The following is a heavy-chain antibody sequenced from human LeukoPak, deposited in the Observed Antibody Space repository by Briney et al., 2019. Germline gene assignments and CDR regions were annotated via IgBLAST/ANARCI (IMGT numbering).Heavy chain of an antibody. D-gene: IGHD1-26*01. CDR3: AREVGGYSGSHPTYYFDC. Sequence: PGGSLTLSCAASGFTVSSNYMSWVRQAPGQGLVWVSVIYSGGSTYYADSVKGRFTIARDNSKNTLYLQMNSLRAEDTAVYYCAREVGGYSGSHPTYYFDCWGQGTLVTVSS. J-gene: IGHJ4*02. V-gene: IGHV3-66*01. CDR1: GFTVSSNY. CDR2: IYSGGST.